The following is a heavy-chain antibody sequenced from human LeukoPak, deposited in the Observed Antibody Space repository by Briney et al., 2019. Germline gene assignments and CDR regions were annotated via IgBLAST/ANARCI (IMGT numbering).Heavy chain of an antibody. CDR3: ARKTVVGSYFDY. V-gene: IGHV3-7*03. Sequence: GGSLRLSRAASGFTFSAYWMSWVRQAPGKGLEWVANIKQDGSDKYYVDSVKGRFTISRDNAKNSLYLQMNSLRAEDTAVCYCARKTVVGSYFDYWGQGTPVTVSS. D-gene: IGHD4-23*01. CDR2: IKQDGSDK. J-gene: IGHJ4*02. CDR1: GFTFSAYW.